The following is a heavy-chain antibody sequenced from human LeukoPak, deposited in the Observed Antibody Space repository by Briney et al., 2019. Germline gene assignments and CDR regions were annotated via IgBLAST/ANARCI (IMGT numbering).Heavy chain of an antibody. CDR2: ISGSGGST. CDR3: AKAITFGATSKRYYFDY. CDR1: GFTFSSYA. D-gene: IGHD3-16*01. J-gene: IGHJ4*02. V-gene: IGHV3-23*01. Sequence: PGGSLRLSCAASGFTFSSYAMSWVRQAPGKGLEWVSAISGSGGSTYYADSVKGRFTISRDNSKNTLYLQMNSLRAEDTAVYYCAKAITFGATSKRYYFDYRGQGTLVTVSS.